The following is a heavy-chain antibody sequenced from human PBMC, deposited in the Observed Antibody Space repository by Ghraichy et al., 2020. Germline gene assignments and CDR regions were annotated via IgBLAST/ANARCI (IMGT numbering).Heavy chain of an antibody. CDR3: ARENSDY. CDR1: GVSISRENYY. CDR2: ISYSGKT. J-gene: IGHJ4*02. V-gene: IGHV4-39*01. Sequence: SQTLSLTCSVSGVSISRENYYWGWIRQPPGKGLEWIGSISYSGKTYFSPSLRSRITISADTSKNQFSLNLSSVTAADTAVYYCARENSDYWGQGTLVTVSS.